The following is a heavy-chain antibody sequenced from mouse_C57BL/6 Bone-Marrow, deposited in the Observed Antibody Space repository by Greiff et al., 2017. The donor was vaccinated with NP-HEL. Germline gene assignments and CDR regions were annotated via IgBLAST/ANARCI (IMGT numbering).Heavy chain of an antibody. CDR3: ARGYYRRGYAMDY. J-gene: IGHJ4*01. CDR2: IYPRDGST. CDR1: GYTFTDHT. D-gene: IGHD2-12*01. Sequence: QVQLQQSEAELVKPGASVKISCKVSGYTFTDHTIHWMKQRPEQGLEWIGDIYPRDGSTKYNEKFKGKATLTADKSSSTAYMQLNSLTSEDSAVYFCARGYYRRGYAMDYWGQGTSDTVYS. V-gene: IGHV1-78*01.